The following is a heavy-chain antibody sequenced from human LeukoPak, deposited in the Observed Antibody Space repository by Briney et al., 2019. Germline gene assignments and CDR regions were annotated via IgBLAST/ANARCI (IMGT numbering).Heavy chain of an antibody. J-gene: IGHJ4*02. D-gene: IGHD5-12*01. CDR1: GGSVSSGDYY. CDR3: ARAGYVGVYFDY. V-gene: IGHV4-31*03. CDR2: IYYSGST. Sequence: SETLSLTCTVSGGSVSSGDYYWNWIRQHPGKGLEWIGYIYYSGSTYYNPSLKSRVTISVDTSKNQFSLKLSSVTAADTAVYYCARAGYVGVYFDYWGQGTLVTVSS.